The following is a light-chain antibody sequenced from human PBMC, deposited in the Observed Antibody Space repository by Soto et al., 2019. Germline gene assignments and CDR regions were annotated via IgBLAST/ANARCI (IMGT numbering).Light chain of an antibody. CDR1: PVLGND. CDR3: LQFHSQPLA. CDR2: AAS. J-gene: IGKJ4*01. V-gene: IGKV1-17*01. Sequence: DIQITQSPSSLSAAVGARVTITCRASPVLGNDLCWYQQKAGKAPKRLIYAASSLQSEVPSWFSGRGSGTEFAIMVSILQPEDFASYDCLQFHSQPLAFGGWTKVEIK.